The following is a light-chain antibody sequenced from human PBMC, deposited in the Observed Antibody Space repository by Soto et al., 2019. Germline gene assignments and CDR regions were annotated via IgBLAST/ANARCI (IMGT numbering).Light chain of an antibody. CDR2: ENN. CDR1: NYNIGNNY. J-gene: IGLJ1*01. CDR3: GTWDSSLSALYV. V-gene: IGLV1-51*02. Sequence: QSVLKQPPSVSAGPGQKVTSSCSGRNYNIGNNYVSWEQELPGTAPKLLIYENNKRPSGIPDRSSGSKSGTSATLGITGLQTGDEADYYCGTWDSSLSALYVFGTGTKVTVL.